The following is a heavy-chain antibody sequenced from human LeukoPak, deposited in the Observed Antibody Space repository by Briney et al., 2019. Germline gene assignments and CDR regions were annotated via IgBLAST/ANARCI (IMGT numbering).Heavy chain of an antibody. Sequence: SETLSLTCTVSGGSISSYYWSWIRQPPGKGLEWIGYIYYSGSTNYNPSLKSRVTISVDTSKNQFSLKLSSVTAADTAVYYCATLIGRITMVRGVKRNNWFDPWGQGTLVTVSS. J-gene: IGHJ5*02. CDR1: GGSISSYY. CDR2: IYYSGST. CDR3: ATLIGRITMVRGVKRNNWFDP. D-gene: IGHD3-10*01. V-gene: IGHV4-59*08.